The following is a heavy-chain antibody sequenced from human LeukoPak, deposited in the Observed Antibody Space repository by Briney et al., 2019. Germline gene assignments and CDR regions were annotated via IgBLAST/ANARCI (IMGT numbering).Heavy chain of an antibody. CDR3: ARNHDDILTGYYSGTDV. J-gene: IGHJ6*02. CDR1: GFTFSNYG. V-gene: IGHV3-33*08. Sequence: GGSLRLSCAASGFTFSNYGMHWVRQAPGKGLEWVAVIWYDGSNKYYADSVKGGFTISRHNYKNTLYLQMNSLRGEDTAVYYCARNHDDILTGYYSGTDVWGQGTTVTVSS. D-gene: IGHD3-9*01. CDR2: IWYDGSNK.